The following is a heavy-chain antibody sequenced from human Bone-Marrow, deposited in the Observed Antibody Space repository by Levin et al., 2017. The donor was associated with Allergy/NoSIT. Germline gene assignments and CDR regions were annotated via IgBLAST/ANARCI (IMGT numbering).Heavy chain of an antibody. CDR1: GYTFTGYY. J-gene: IGHJ2*01. CDR3: ARWDYGDYLTYFDL. D-gene: IGHD4-17*01. CDR2: INPNSGGT. V-gene: IGHV1-2*02. Sequence: ASVKVSCKASGYTFTGYYMHWVRQAPGQGLEWMGWINPNSGGTNYAQKFQGRVTMTRDTSISTAYMELSRLRSDDTAVYYCARWDYGDYLTYFDLWGRGTLVTVSS.